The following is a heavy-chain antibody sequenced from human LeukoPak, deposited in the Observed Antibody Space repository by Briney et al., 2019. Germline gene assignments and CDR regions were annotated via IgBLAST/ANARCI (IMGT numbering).Heavy chain of an antibody. CDR1: GLTLCSYS. V-gene: IGHV3-21*01. J-gene: IGHJ6*02. CDR3: ARDGGRMDV. CDR2: ISSSSSYI. Sequence: GRSLRLSCAPSGLTLCSYSINCVRQSPGKRLEWVSTISSSSSYIYYADSVKGRFTMSRDNAKNSLYLQMNSLRAEDTAVYYCARDGGRMDVWGQGTTVTVSS. D-gene: IGHD6-25*01.